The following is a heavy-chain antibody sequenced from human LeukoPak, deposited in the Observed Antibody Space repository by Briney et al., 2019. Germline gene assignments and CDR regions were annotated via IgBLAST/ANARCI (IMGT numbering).Heavy chain of an antibody. Sequence: GGSLRLSCAASGFTFSSYAMSWVRQAPGKGLEWVSAIGSSGGSTFYADSVKGRFTISRDNSKNTLYVQMNSLRAEDTAVYYCAKDRRELDVFDIWGQGTMVTVSS. CDR1: GFTFSSYA. CDR3: AKDRRELDVFDI. J-gene: IGHJ3*02. CDR2: IGSSGGST. V-gene: IGHV3-23*01.